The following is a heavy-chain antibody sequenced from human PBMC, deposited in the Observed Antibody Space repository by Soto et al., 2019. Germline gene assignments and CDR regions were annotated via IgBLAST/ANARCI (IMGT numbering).Heavy chain of an antibody. CDR2: TYHTGST. CDR3: ATDSAGRGPFDP. CDR1: GGSLATNY. Sequence: SETLSLTCTISGGSLATNYWSWIIQAPGKGLEWIEYTYHTGSTKYNPSLKSRATISVDTSKNQFSLTLNSAAAADTAVYYCATDSAGRGPFDPWGQGILVTVS. V-gene: IGHV4-59*13. J-gene: IGHJ5*02. D-gene: IGHD3-10*01.